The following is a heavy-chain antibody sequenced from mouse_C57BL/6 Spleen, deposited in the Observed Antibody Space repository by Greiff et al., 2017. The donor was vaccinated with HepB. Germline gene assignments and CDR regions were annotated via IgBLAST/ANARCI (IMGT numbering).Heavy chain of an antibody. CDR1: GYAFSSYW. J-gene: IGHJ3*01. V-gene: IGHV1-80*01. CDR3: ARTYYYSNPWFAY. D-gene: IGHD2-5*01. Sequence: VQLQESGAELVKPGASVKISCKASGYAFSSYWMNWVKQRPGKGLEWIGQIYPGDGDTNYNGKFKGKATLTADKSSSTAYMQLSSLTSEDSAVYFCARTYYYSNPWFAYWGQGTLVTVSA. CDR2: IYPGDGDT.